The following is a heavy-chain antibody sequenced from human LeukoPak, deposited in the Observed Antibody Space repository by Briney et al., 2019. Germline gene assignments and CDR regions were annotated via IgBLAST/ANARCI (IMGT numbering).Heavy chain of an antibody. J-gene: IGHJ3*02. Sequence: SGTLSLTCAVSGGSISSSNWWSWVRQPPGKGLEWIGEIYHSGSTNYNPSLKSRVTISVDKSKNRFSLKLSSVTAADTAVYYCARSIVVVAPGAFDIWGQGTMVTVSS. V-gene: IGHV4-4*02. CDR2: IYHSGST. CDR1: GGSISSSNW. CDR3: ARSIVVVAPGAFDI. D-gene: IGHD2-15*01.